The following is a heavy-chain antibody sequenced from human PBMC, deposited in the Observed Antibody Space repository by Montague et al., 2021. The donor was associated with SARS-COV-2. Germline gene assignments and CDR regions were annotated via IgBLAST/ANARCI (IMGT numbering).Heavy chain of an antibody. CDR1: GFTSSSYA. J-gene: IGHJ5*02. CDR3: ARDSGSSFDP. D-gene: IGHD1-26*01. V-gene: IGHV3-30*04. CDR2: ISYDGSNK. Sequence: SLRLSCAASGFTSSSYAMHWVRQAPGKGLEWVALISYDGSNKYYADSVKGRFTISRGNSKNTLYLQMNSLRAEDTAVYYCARDSGSSFDPWGQGTLVTVSS.